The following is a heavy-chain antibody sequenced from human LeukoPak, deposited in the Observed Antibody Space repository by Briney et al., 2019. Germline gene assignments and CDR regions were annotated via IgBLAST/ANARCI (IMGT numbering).Heavy chain of an antibody. D-gene: IGHD2-8*01. CDR2: ISYDGSNK. CDR3: ARDMMTSLLSSYYYYGMDV. V-gene: IGHV3-30-3*01. Sequence: GRSLRLSCAASGFTFSSYAMHWVRQVPGKGLEWVAVISYDGSNKYYADSVKGRFTISRDNPKNTLYLQMNSLRAEDTAVYYCARDMMTSLLSSYYYYGMDVWGQGTTVTVSS. J-gene: IGHJ6*02. CDR1: GFTFSSYA.